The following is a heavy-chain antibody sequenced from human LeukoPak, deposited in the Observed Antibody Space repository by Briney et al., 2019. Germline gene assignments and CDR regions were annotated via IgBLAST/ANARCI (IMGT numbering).Heavy chain of an antibody. J-gene: IGHJ4*02. D-gene: IGHD6-19*01. CDR3: ACIDSSGWYPVFDY. CDR1: GGSISSSSYY. CDR2: IYYSGST. V-gene: IGHV4-39*07. Sequence: SETLSLTCTVSGGSISSSSYYWGWIRQPPGKGLKWIGSIYYSGSTYYNPSLKSRVTISVDTSKDQFSLKLSSVTAADTAVYYCACIDSSGWYPVFDYWGQGTLVTVSS.